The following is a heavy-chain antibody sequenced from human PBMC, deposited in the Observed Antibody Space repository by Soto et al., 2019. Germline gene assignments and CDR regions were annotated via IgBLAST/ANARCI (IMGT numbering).Heavy chain of an antibody. V-gene: IGHV3-30*18. CDR1: GFTFSSYG. D-gene: IGHD6-13*01. J-gene: IGHJ4*02. CDR2: ISDDGRDK. Sequence: QVQLVESGGGVVQPGRSLRLSCAASGFTFSSYGMHWVRQAPGKGLEWVAVISDDGRDKHHAGPVKGRFTITRDNSKNTLYLIMDSLSPEDSAVYYCAKDRNRGAAVYCFDYWGQGTLVAVSS. CDR3: AKDRNRGAAVYCFDY.